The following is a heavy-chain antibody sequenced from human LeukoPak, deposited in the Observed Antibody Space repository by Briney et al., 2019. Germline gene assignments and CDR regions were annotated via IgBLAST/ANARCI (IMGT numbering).Heavy chain of an antibody. V-gene: IGHV1-69*13. Sequence: GASVKVSCKASGYTFTNYHIAWVRQAPGQGLEWMGGIIPIFGTANYAQKFQGRVTITADESTSTAYMELSSLRSEDTAVYYCARSSFKYDFWSGYHMDPLDYWGQGTLVTVSS. J-gene: IGHJ4*02. CDR2: IIPIFGTA. CDR3: ARSSFKYDFWSGYHMDPLDY. D-gene: IGHD3-3*01. CDR1: GYTFTNYH.